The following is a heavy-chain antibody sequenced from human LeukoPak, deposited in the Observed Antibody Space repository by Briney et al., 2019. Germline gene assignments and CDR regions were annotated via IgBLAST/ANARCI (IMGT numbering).Heavy chain of an antibody. V-gene: IGHV4-39*01. D-gene: IGHD7-27*01. Sequence: PSETLSHTCGVSGDSVNSATSSWGWIRQPPGMNLEWIGTINYSGATYRNPFLKSRVTMSVDTSRNQFSLRLTSVTAADTAVYFCARAPPPLPISVWGLKPQSTPFDDWGPGFLVTVSS. CDR1: GDSVNSATSS. CDR3: ARAPPPLPISVWGLKPQSTPFDD. CDR2: INYSGAT. J-gene: IGHJ5*02.